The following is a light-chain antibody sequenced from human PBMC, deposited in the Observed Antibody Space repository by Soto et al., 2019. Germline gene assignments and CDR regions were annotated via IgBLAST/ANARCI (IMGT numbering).Light chain of an antibody. Sequence: IQMTQSPSSLSASVGDRVTITCRASPDINNFLAWYQHKPGKVPKLLIYAASTLQSGVPSRFSGSGSGTDFTLTISSLQPEDVATYYCQKYNNAPWTFGQGTKVEIK. J-gene: IGKJ1*01. CDR2: AAS. CDR1: PDINNF. CDR3: QKYNNAPWT. V-gene: IGKV1-27*01.